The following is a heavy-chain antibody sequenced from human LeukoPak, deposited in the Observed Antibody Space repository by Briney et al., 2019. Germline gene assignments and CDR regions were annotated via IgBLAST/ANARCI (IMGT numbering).Heavy chain of an antibody. D-gene: IGHD2-2*01. CDR1: GGSFSGYY. CDR2: INHSGST. J-gene: IGHJ6*02. Sequence: PSETLSLTCAVYGGSFSGYYWSWIRQPPGKGLEWIGEINHSGSTNYNPSLKRRVTISVDTSKNQFSLKLSSVTAADTAVYYCARGVVVPAAIGYYGMDVWGQGTTVTVSS. CDR3: ARGVVVPAAIGYYGMDV. V-gene: IGHV4-34*01.